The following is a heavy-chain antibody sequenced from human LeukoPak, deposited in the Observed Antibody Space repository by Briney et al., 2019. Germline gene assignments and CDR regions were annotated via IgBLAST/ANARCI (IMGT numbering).Heavy chain of an antibody. V-gene: IGHV1-2*02. CDR2: INPHSGGT. CDR3: ARYSGLGGGFDY. CDR1: GYXFTDYY. Sequence: ASVKVSCRASGYXFTDYYVKWVRQDPGHGLEWMGWINPHSGGTSYAQKFQGRVTMTRDTSLSTAHMELSRLRSDDSAVYYCARYSGLGGGFDYWGQGTLVTVSS. D-gene: IGHD3-10*01. J-gene: IGHJ4*02.